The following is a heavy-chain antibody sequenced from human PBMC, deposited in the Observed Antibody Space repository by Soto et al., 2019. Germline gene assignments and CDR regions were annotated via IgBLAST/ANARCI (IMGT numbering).Heavy chain of an antibody. V-gene: IGHV4-30-4*01. CDR1: GGSISSGEYY. CDR3: ARLDHRLSAPNWFDP. CDR2: IYYSGYT. Sequence: QVQLQESGPGLVKPSETLSLTCSVSGGSISSGEYYWSWVRQPPGKGLEWIGYIYYSGYTNINPCLRRRITMSVDTPEIQFSLKLSSLTAADTAVYSCARLDHRLSAPNWFDPWGQGTLVTVSS. J-gene: IGHJ5*02. D-gene: IGHD6-25*01.